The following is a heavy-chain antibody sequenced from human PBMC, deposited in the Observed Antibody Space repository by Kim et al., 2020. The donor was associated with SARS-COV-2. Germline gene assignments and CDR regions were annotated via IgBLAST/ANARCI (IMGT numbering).Heavy chain of an antibody. D-gene: IGHD6-19*01. J-gene: IGHJ4*02. V-gene: IGHV6-1*01. CDR3: ARDRQRAGTGVDY. Sequence: YALSGKGRLTTNPDNSKNQFSLQLNSVTPEDTAVYYCARDRQRAGTGVDYWGQGTLVTVSS.